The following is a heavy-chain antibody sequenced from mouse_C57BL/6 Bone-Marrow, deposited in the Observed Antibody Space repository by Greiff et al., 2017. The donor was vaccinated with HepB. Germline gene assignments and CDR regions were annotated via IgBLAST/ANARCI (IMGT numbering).Heavy chain of an antibody. CDR2: IDPENGDT. CDR1: GFNIKDYY. CDR3: TTWGAYAMDY. Sequence: VQLKQSGAELVRPGASVKLSCTASGFNIKDYYMHWVKQRPEQGLEWIGWIDPENGDTEYASKFQGKATITADTSSNTAYLQLSSLTSEDTAVYYCTTWGAYAMDYWGQGTAVTVSS. V-gene: IGHV14-4*01. J-gene: IGHJ4*01.